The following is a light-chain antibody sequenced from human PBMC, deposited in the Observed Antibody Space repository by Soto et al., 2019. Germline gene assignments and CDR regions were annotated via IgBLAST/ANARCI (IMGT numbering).Light chain of an antibody. CDR1: QNIAIY. CDR3: QQRADWPWT. J-gene: IGKJ1*01. CDR2: DTF. Sequence: IVLTQSPATLSFSPGERATLSCRASQNIAIYLAWYQQKSGQSPRLLIYDTFNRAPGIPDRFSGSGSGTDFTLTISSLEPEDFAVYYCQQRADWPWTFGQGTTMEIK. V-gene: IGKV3-11*01.